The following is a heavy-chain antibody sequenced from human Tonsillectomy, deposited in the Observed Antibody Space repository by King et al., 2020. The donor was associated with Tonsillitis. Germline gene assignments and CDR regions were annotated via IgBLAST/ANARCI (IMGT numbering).Heavy chain of an antibody. CDR1: GFTFDDYA. CDR2: ISWNSGII. V-gene: IGHV3-9*01. J-gene: IGHJ4*03. D-gene: IGHD2-21*02. Sequence: VQLVESGGGLVQPGRSLRLSCGASGFTFDDYAMHWVRQVPGKGLEWVSGISWNSGIIGYADSVKGRFTISRDNAKNSLYLQMNSLRTEDTALYYCAKGPGELEGDLATGY. CDR3: AKGPGELEGDLATGY.